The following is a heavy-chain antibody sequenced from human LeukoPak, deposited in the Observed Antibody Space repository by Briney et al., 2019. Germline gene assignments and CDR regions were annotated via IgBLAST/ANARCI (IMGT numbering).Heavy chain of an antibody. CDR1: GYTFTSYG. CDR3: ARYSSSWYLYDY. CDR2: ISTSSSNT. D-gene: IGHD6-13*01. J-gene: IGHJ4*02. V-gene: IGHV1-18*01. Sequence: ASVKVSCKTSGYTFTSYGINWVRQAPGQGLEWMGWISTSSSNTKYAQNLQGRVTMTTDSSTNTAYMELRNLRSDDTAVYYCARYSSSWYLYDYWGQGTLVTVSS.